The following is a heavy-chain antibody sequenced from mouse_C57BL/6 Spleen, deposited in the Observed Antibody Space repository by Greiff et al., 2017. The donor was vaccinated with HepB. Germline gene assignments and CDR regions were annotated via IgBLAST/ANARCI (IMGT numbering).Heavy chain of an antibody. J-gene: IGHJ1*03. V-gene: IGHV5-12*01. Sequence: EVMLVESGGGLVQPGGSLKLSCAASGFTFSDYYMYWVRQTPEKRLEWVAYISNGGGSTYYPDTVKGRFTISRDNAKNTLYLQMSRLKSEDTAMYYCARHGVPYWYFDVWGTGTTVTVSS. D-gene: IGHD5-1*01. CDR3: ARHGVPYWYFDV. CDR1: GFTFSDYY. CDR2: ISNGGGST.